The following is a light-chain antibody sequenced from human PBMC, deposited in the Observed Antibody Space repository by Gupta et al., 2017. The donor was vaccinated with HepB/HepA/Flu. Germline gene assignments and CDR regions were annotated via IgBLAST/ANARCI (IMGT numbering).Light chain of an antibody. Sequence: QSALTQPSPVSGSPGQSITISCTGTSSDVGGYNYVSWYQQHPGKAPKLMIYDVSNRPSGVSNRFSGSKSGNTASLTISGLQAEDEADYYCSSYTSSSSMVFGGGTKLTAL. CDR2: DVS. V-gene: IGLV2-14*03. CDR1: SSDVGGYNY. J-gene: IGLJ3*02. CDR3: SSYTSSSSMV.